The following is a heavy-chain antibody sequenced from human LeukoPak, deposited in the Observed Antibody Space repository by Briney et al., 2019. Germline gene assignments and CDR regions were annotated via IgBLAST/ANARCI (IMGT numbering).Heavy chain of an antibody. CDR2: IYTSGST. Sequence: SETLSLTCTVSGGSISSGSYYWSWIRQPAGKGLEWIGRIYTSGSTNYNPSLKSRVTISVDTSKNQFSLKLSSVTAADTAVYYCARDRESISGWHSEFDYWGQGTLVTVSS. CDR3: ARDRESISGWHSEFDY. J-gene: IGHJ4*02. D-gene: IGHD6-19*01. CDR1: GGSISSGSYY. V-gene: IGHV4-61*02.